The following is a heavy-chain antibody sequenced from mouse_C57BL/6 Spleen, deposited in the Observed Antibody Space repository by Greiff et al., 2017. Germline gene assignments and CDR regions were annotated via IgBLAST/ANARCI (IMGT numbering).Heavy chain of an antibody. CDR1: GFTFSDYG. V-gene: IGHV5-17*01. Sequence: EVQGVESGGGLVKPGGSLKLSCAASGFTFSDYGMHWVRQAPEKGLEWVAYISSGSSTISYADTVTGRFTISRDNAKNTLFLQMTSLRSEDTAMYYCARSRSLDYWGQGTTLTVSS. J-gene: IGHJ2*01. CDR2: ISSGSSTI. CDR3: ARSRSLDY.